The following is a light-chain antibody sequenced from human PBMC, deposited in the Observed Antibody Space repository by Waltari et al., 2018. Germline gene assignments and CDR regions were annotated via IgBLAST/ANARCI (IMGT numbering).Light chain of an antibody. CDR3: ATWDDSPTGRWV. CDR2: RND. V-gene: IGLV1-44*01. Sequence: QSVLPQPPSASGTPGQRVTISCSGSQSTVGAHVVHWYHQVPGTAPKLVIYRNDQRPSGVPDRFTASKSGTSASLAISGLQSEDEGDYYCATWDDSPTGRWVFGGGTRVTVL. CDR1: QSTVGAHV. J-gene: IGLJ3*02.